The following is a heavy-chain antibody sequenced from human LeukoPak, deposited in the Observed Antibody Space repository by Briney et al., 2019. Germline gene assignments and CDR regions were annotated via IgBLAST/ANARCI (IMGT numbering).Heavy chain of an antibody. CDR1: GFTVSSNY. J-gene: IGHJ6*02. D-gene: IGHD6-13*01. CDR3: ARAERYSSIDGMDV. V-gene: IGHV3-66*02. Sequence: GGSLRLSCAASGFTVSSNYMSWVRQAPGKGLEWVSVIYSGGSTYYADSVKGRFTISRDNSKNTLCLQMNSLRAEDTAVYYCARAERYSSIDGMDVWGQGTTVTVSS. CDR2: IYSGGST.